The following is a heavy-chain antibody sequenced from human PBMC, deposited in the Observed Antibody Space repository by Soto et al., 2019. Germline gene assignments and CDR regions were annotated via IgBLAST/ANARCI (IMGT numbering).Heavy chain of an antibody. J-gene: IGHJ3*02. Sequence: SVKVSCKASGYTFPSYGINWVRQATGQGLEWMGWMNPNSGNTGYAQKFQGRVTMTRNTSISTAYMELSSLRSEDTAVYYCAIGIAVALDAFDIWGQGTMVTVSS. D-gene: IGHD6-19*01. CDR3: AIGIAVALDAFDI. CDR1: GYTFPSYG. V-gene: IGHV1-8*02. CDR2: MNPNSGNT.